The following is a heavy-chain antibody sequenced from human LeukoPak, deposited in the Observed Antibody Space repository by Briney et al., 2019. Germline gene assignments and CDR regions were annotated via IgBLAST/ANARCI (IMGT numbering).Heavy chain of an antibody. D-gene: IGHD4-17*01. V-gene: IGHV4-59*12. Sequence: SETLSLTCTVSGGSLSSYFWSWIRQPPGKGLEWIGYIHNSATTNCNPSLRSRVTISLDTAKNQFSLKLTSVTAADTAVYFCARSRGGFGDYGSWFDPWGQGTLVTVSS. J-gene: IGHJ5*02. CDR2: IHNSATT. CDR3: ARSRGGFGDYGSWFDP. CDR1: GGSLSSYF.